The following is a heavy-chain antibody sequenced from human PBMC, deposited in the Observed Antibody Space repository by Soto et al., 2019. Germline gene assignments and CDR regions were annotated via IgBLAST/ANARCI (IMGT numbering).Heavy chain of an antibody. Sequence: GASVKVSCKVSGYTLTELSMHWVRQAPGKGLEWMGGFDPEDGETIYAQKFQGRVTITADTSTDTAYMELSSLRSEDTAVYYCATSVDHIVVVVAATRGAFDIWGQGTMVTVS. CDR1: GYTLTELS. D-gene: IGHD2-15*01. J-gene: IGHJ3*02. CDR3: ATSVDHIVVVVAATRGAFDI. V-gene: IGHV1-24*01. CDR2: FDPEDGET.